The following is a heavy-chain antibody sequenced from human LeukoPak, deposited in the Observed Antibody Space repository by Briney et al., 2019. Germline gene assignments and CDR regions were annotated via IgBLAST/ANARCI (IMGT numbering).Heavy chain of an antibody. V-gene: IGHV3-23*01. CDR1: GFTFSSYA. J-gene: IGHJ4*02. D-gene: IGHD3-3*01. CDR2: ISGSGGST. CDR3: AKSRGDITIFGVVIPALDY. Sequence: GGSLRLSCAASGFTFSSYAMSWVRQAPGKGLEWVSAISGSGGSTYYADSVKGRFTTSRDNSKNTLYLQMNSLRAEDTAVYYCAKSRGDITIFGVVIPALDYWGQGTLVTVSS.